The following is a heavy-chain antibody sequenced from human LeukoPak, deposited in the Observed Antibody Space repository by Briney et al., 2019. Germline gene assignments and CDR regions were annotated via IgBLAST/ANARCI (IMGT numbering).Heavy chain of an antibody. Sequence: PSETLSLTCAVYGGSFSGYYWSWIRQPPGKGLEWIGEINRSGSTNYNPSLKSRVTISVDTSKNQFSLKLSSVTAADTAVYYCARGPRYYYYGMDVWGQGTTVTVSS. V-gene: IGHV4-34*01. J-gene: IGHJ6*02. CDR1: GGSFSGYY. CDR3: ARGPRYYYYGMDV. CDR2: INRSGST.